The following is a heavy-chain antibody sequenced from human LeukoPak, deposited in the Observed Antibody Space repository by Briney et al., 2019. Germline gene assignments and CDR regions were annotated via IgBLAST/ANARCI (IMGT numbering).Heavy chain of an antibody. D-gene: IGHD5-18*01. CDR3: ARERGYSYGNYFDY. Sequence: SVKVSCKASGGTFSSYAISWVRQAPGQGLEWMGRIIPILGIANYAQKFQGRVTITADKSTSTAYMELSSLRSEDTAVYYCARERGYSYGNYFDYWGQGTLVTVSS. CDR2: IIPILGIA. J-gene: IGHJ4*02. V-gene: IGHV1-69*04. CDR1: GGTFSSYA.